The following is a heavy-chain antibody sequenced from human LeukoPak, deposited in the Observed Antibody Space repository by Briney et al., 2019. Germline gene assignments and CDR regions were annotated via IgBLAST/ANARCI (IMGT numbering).Heavy chain of an antibody. CDR3: AKGTPPLDYFDS. J-gene: IGHJ4*02. Sequence: GGSLRLSCAASGFTFSSYGMHWVRQAPGKGLEWVAFIRSDGTTKYYADSVKGRFTISRDNSKNTLSLQLNSLRAEDTAVYYCAKGTPPLDYFDSWGQGTLVTVSS. V-gene: IGHV3-30*02. CDR2: IRSDGTTK. CDR1: GFTFSSYG.